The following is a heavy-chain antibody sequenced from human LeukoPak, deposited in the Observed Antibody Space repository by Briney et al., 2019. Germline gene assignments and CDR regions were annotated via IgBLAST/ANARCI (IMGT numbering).Heavy chain of an antibody. Sequence: ASVKVSCKASGYTFTSYGISWVRQAPGQGLEWMGWINPNSGGTNYAQKFQGRVTMTRDTSISTAYMELRRLKSDDTAVYYCARDDYYDSSGYYSLWGQGTLVTVSS. CDR3: ARDDYYDSSGYYSL. V-gene: IGHV1-2*02. D-gene: IGHD3-22*01. J-gene: IGHJ1*01. CDR2: INPNSGGT. CDR1: GYTFTSYG.